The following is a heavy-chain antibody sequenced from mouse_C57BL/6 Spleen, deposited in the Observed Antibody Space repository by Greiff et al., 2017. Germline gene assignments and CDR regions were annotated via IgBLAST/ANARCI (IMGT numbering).Heavy chain of an antibody. D-gene: IGHD2-4*01. J-gene: IGHJ2*01. CDR3: VRQDYDGYFDY. CDR1: GFSFNTYA. CDR2: IRSKSNNYAT. Sequence: EVQLVESGGGLVQPKGSLKLSCAASGFSFNTYAMNWVRQAPGKGLEWVARIRSKSNNYATYYADSVKDRFTISRDDSESMLYLQMNNLKTEDTAMYYCVRQDYDGYFDYWGQGTTLTVSS. V-gene: IGHV10-1*01.